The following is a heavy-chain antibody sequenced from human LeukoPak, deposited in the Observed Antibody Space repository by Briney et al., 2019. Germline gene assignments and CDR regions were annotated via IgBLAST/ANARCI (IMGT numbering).Heavy chain of an antibody. CDR2: IYYSGTA. J-gene: IGHJ3*02. Sequence: PSETLSLPCAVSGDSISNPKWWSWLRQPPGKGLEWLGEIYYSGTANYNPSLGSRVTISVDKSKNQLSLRLSSVTAADTAVYYCARHDFFAFDIWGQGTMVTVSS. CDR3: ARHDFFAFDI. V-gene: IGHV4-4*02. CDR1: GDSISNPKW. D-gene: IGHD2-21*02.